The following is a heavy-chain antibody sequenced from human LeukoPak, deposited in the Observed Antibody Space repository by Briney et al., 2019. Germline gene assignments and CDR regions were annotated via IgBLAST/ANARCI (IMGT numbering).Heavy chain of an antibody. D-gene: IGHD1-26*01. J-gene: IGHJ3*02. V-gene: IGHV4-34*01. CDR1: GGSFSGYY. CDR2: INHSGST. Sequence: SETLSLTCAVYGGSFSGYYWSWIRQPPGKGLEWIGEINHSGSTNYNPSLKSRVTISVDTSKNQFSLKLSSVTAADTAVYYCARASNSGSYMAFDIWGQGTMVTVSS. CDR3: ARASNSGSYMAFDI.